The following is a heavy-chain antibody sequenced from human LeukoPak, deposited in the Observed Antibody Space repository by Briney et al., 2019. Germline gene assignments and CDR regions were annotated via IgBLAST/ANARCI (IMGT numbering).Heavy chain of an antibody. J-gene: IGHJ6*02. CDR2: IYYSGST. Sequence: SETLSLTCTVSGGSISSGGYYWSWIRQHPGKGLEWIGYIYYSGSTYYNPSLKSRVTISVDTSKNQFSLKLSSVTAADTAVYYCARGGNCSSTSCYLDYYYYYGMDVWGQGTTVTVSS. CDR3: ARGGNCSSTSCYLDYYYYYGMDV. V-gene: IGHV4-31*03. D-gene: IGHD2-2*01. CDR1: GGSISSGGYY.